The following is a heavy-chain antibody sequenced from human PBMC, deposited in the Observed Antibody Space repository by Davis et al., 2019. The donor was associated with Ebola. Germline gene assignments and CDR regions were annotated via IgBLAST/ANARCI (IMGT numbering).Heavy chain of an antibody. V-gene: IGHV3-9*01. D-gene: IGHD3-9*01. CDR2: MSWNSGSI. J-gene: IGHJ4*02. Sequence: GGSLRLSWPASGFTFNDYAMHWVRQAPGKGLEWVSGMSWNSGSIGYADSVKGRFTISRDNAKNSLYLQMNSLRAEDTAVYYCASFESTSAGDYFDYWGQGTLVTVSS. CDR1: GFTFNDYA. CDR3: ASFESTSAGDYFDY.